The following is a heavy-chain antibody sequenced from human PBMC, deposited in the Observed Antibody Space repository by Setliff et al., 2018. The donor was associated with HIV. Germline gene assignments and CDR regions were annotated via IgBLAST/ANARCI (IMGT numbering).Heavy chain of an antibody. D-gene: IGHD3-3*01. CDR1: GGSISSFY. V-gene: IGHV4-4*09. CDR3: ARHSDFWSEDAFDI. CDR2: INSSGRT. J-gene: IGHJ3*02. Sequence: ETLSLTCTVSGGSISSFYWSWIRQPPGKGPEWIGYINSSGRTNYNPSLKGRVTILVDPSNNHFSLRLSSVTAADTAVYYCARHSDFWSEDAFDIWAQGTVVTVSS.